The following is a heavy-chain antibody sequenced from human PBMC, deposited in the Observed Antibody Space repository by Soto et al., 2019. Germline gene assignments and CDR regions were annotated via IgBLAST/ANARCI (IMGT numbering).Heavy chain of an antibody. D-gene: IGHD3-22*01. Sequence: QVQLVESGGGVVQPGRSLRLSCAASGFTFSSYGMHWVRQAPGKGLEWVAVISYDGSNKYYADSVKGRFTISRDNSKNTLYLQMNSLRAEDTAVYYCAELPTYYYDSSGYYPIDYWGQGTLVTVSS. CDR2: ISYDGSNK. CDR3: AELPTYYYDSSGYYPIDY. V-gene: IGHV3-30*03. J-gene: IGHJ4*02. CDR1: GFTFSSYG.